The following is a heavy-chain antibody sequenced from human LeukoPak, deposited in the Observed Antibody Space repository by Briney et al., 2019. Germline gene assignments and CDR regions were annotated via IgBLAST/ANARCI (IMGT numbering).Heavy chain of an antibody. CDR3: ARDSRGSYLGGFDY. D-gene: IGHD1-26*01. V-gene: IGHV3-21*01. J-gene: IGHJ4*02. Sequence: PGGSLRLSCAASGFTFSSYSMNWVRHAPGKGLEWVSYISSSSKYIYYTDSVKGRYTISRDKAKNTLYLQMKSVRAEDTGVYIIARDSRGSYLGGFDYWGKGTLVTVS. CDR1: GFTFSSYS. CDR2: ISSSSKYI.